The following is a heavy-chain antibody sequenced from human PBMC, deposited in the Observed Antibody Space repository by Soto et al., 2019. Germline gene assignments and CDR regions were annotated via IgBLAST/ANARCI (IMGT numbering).Heavy chain of an antibody. D-gene: IGHD1-7*01. CDR3: ARGRNWNYVAFDV. V-gene: IGHV4-59*08. CDR2: IYYSGST. CDR1: GGSISPYY. J-gene: IGHJ3*01. Sequence: PSETLSLTCTVSGGSISPYYWSWIRQPPGKGLEWIGFIYYSGSTNYNPSLKSRVTMSVDTSKNQFSLKLSSVTAADTAVYYCARGRNWNYVAFDVWGQGTMVTVS.